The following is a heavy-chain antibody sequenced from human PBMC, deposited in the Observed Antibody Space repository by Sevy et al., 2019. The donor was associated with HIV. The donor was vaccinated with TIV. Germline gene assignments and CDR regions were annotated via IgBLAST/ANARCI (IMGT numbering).Heavy chain of an antibody. J-gene: IGHJ4*02. CDR1: GYTFSNHY. V-gene: IGHV1-46*01. D-gene: IGHD6-19*01. Sequence: ASVKVSCKTFGYTFSNHYIHWVRQAPGHGLEWMGVINPSGGSTNYAHRFQGRVTMTRDPSTSTFYMDLSSRRSEDTAVYYCARDRYASGDFDYWGQGTLVTVSS. CDR2: INPSGGST. CDR3: ARDRYASGDFDY.